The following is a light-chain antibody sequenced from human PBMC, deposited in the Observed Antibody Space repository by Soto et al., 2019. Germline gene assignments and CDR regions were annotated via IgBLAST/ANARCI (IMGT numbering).Light chain of an antibody. CDR2: AAS. CDR3: QQLNSYPLT. J-gene: IGKJ4*01. Sequence: DIQLTQSPSFLSASVGDRVTITCRASQGISSYLAWYQQKPGKAPKLLIYAASTLQSGVPSRFIGSGTGTELTLTIRSLQPEDFATYYCQQLNSYPLTFGGGTKVEIK. V-gene: IGKV1-9*01. CDR1: QGISSY.